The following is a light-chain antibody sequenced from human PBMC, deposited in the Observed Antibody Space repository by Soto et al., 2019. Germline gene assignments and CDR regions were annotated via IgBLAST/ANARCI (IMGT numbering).Light chain of an antibody. CDR1: SSDVGGYNY. V-gene: IGLV2-14*01. Sequence: SVLTQPASVSGSPGQSITISCTGTSSDVGGYNYVSWYQQHLGKAPKLMIYEVSNRPSGVSNRFSGSKSGNTASLTISGLQAEDEADYYCSSYTSSSILNVFGTGTKVTVL. CDR3: SSYTSSSILNV. J-gene: IGLJ1*01. CDR2: EVS.